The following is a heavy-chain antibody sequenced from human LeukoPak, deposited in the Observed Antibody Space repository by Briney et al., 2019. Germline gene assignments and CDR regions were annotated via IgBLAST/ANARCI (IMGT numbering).Heavy chain of an antibody. CDR2: VSDDGGTV. V-gene: IGHV3-30*18. Sequence: PGGSLRLSCAASGFTFSRHGMHWVRQAPGKGLEWVAVVSDDGGTVYYAESVKGRFTIARDNSRNTLYLQMTSLRPDDTAVFYCTKEAATGSRYSFDYWAREPWSPSP. CDR3: TKEAATGSRYSFDY. CDR1: GFTFSRHG. D-gene: IGHD1-1*01. J-gene: IGHJ4*02.